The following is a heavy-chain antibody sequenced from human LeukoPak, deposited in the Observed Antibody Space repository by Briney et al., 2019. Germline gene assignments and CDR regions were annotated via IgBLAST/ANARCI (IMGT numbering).Heavy chain of an antibody. CDR2: INTGNGYT. CDR1: GYIFTTYP. J-gene: IGHJ4*02. Sequence: GASVKVSCKASGYIFTTYPLHWVRQVPGPRLEWMGMINTGNGYTSYSQKFQGRVTITRDTSASTAYMELGSLKSEDTAVYYCARVKDSSSYYYFDYWGQGTLVTVSS. D-gene: IGHD6-6*01. V-gene: IGHV1-3*04. CDR3: ARVKDSSSYYYFDY.